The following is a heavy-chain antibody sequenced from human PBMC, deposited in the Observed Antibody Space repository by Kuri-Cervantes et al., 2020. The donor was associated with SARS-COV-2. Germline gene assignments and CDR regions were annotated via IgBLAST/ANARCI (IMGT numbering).Heavy chain of an antibody. Sequence: ESLKISCTVSGGSISSGGYYWGWIRQPPGKGLEFIGTIYYDGRTYYNTSFKSRVTISVDTSKNQFSLKLSSVTAADTAVYYCARHDYWGQGTLVTVSS. CDR1: GGSISSGGYY. J-gene: IGHJ4*02. CDR2: IYYDGRT. CDR3: ARHDY. V-gene: IGHV4-39*01.